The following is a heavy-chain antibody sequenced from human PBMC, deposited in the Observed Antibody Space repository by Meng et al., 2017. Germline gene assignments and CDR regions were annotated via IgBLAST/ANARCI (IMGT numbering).Heavy chain of an antibody. V-gene: IGHV4-4*07. CDR3: ARDLQLWSNIYYYYYYGMDV. CDR1: GGSISSYY. Sequence: SETLSLTCTVSGGSISSYYWSWIRQPAGKGLEWIGRIYTSGSTNYNPSLKSRVTMSVDPSKNQFSLKLSSVTAADTDVYYCARDLQLWSNIYYYYYYGMDVWGQGTTVTVSS. D-gene: IGHD5-18*01. J-gene: IGHJ6*02. CDR2: IYTSGST.